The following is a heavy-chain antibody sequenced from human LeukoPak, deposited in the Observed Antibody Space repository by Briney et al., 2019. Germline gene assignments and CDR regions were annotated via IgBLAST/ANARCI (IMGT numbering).Heavy chain of an antibody. CDR3: AKDISLGRGWYYFDY. J-gene: IGHJ4*02. D-gene: IGHD6-19*01. V-gene: IGHV3-43*02. CDR1: GGSFSGYY. Sequence: PSETLSLTCAVYGGSFSGYYWSWIRQPPGKGLEWVSLISGDGGSTYYADSVKGRFTISRDNSKNSLYLQMNSLRTEDTALYYCAKDISLGRGWYYFDYWGQGTLVTVSS. CDR2: ISGDGGST.